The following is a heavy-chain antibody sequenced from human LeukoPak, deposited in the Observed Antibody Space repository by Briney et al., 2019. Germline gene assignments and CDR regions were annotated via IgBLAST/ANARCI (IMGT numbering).Heavy chain of an antibody. CDR3: GRRGLQTPFDY. CDR1: GYSISSGYY. D-gene: IGHD4-11*01. J-gene: IGHJ4*02. Sequence: SETLSLTCAVSGYSISSGYYWGWIRQPPGKGLEGIGSIYHSGSTYYNPSLKSRVTISVDTSKNQFSLKLSSVTAADTAVYYCGRRGLQTPFDYWGQGTQVTVSS. V-gene: IGHV4-38-2*01. CDR2: IYHSGST.